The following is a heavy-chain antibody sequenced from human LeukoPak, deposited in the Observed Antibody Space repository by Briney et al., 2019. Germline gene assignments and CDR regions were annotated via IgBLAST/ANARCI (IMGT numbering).Heavy chain of an antibody. D-gene: IGHD4/OR15-4a*01. Sequence: GGSLRLSCAASGFTFSSYEMNWVRQAAGKGLAWVSYISSSGSTIYYADSVKGRFTISRDNGKNSLYLQMNSLRAEDTAVYYCARDLWCDYWGQGTLVTVSS. V-gene: IGHV3-48*03. CDR2: ISSSGSTI. CDR3: ARDLWCDY. CDR1: GFTFSSYE. J-gene: IGHJ4*02.